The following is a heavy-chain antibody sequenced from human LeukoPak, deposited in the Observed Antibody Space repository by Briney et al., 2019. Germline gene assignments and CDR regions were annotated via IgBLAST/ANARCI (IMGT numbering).Heavy chain of an antibody. Sequence: GGSLRLSCAASGFTFSSYGMHWVRQAPGKGLEWVAFIRYDGSNKYYADSVKGRFTISRDNSKNTLYLQMNSLRAEDTAVYYCAKDRGPTPSGITPRRSNDHWGQGTLVTVSS. J-gene: IGHJ4*02. CDR2: IRYDGSNK. CDR3: AKDRGPTPSGITPRRSNDH. V-gene: IGHV3-30*02. D-gene: IGHD6-6*01. CDR1: GFTFSSYG.